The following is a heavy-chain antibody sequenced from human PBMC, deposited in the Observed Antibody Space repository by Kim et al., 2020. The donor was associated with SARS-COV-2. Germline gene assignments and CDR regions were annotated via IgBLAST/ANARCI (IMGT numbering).Heavy chain of an antibody. CDR3: AKSLVATNYYYYRMDV. V-gene: IGHV3-9*01. J-gene: IGHJ6*02. D-gene: IGHD2-15*01. Sequence: DSVKGRFTISRDNAKNSLYLQMNSLTAEDTALYYCAKSLVATNYYYYRMDVWGQGTTVTVSS.